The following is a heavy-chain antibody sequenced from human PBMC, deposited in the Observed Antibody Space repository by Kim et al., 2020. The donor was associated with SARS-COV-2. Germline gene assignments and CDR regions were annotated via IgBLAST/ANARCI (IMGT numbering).Heavy chain of an antibody. CDR3: ARVLTSGWSYFDY. D-gene: IGHD6-19*01. V-gene: IGHV3-11*01. Sequence: YADHVKGRLPIPRNNARASLYLQMNSLRAEDTAVYYCARVLTSGWSYFDYWGQGTLVTVSS. J-gene: IGHJ4*02.